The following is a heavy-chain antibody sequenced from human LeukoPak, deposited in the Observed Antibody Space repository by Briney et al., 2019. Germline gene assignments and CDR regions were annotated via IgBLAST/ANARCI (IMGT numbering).Heavy chain of an antibody. Sequence: GGSLRLSCAASGFTVSSDYMTWVRQAPGKLLEWVSVIYSGSNAYYADSVKGRFTISRDNSRNTLYIQMNSLRAEDTAVYYCASLSYSNYVDYWGQGTLLTVSS. V-gene: IGHV3-53*01. CDR3: ASLSYSNYVDY. CDR1: GFTVSSDY. J-gene: IGHJ4*02. CDR2: IYSGSNA. D-gene: IGHD4-11*01.